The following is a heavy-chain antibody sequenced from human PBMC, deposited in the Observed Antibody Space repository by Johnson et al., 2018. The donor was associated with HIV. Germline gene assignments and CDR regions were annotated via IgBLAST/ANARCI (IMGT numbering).Heavy chain of an antibody. Sequence: VQLVESGGGLVQPGGSLRLSCAASAFTFSSYWMSWDRQAPGKGLEWVSYISSSGDTISYADSVQGRFTISRDNAKNSLSLQINSLRAEDTAVYYCVKGPEQHIVVVTTSRGAFDIWGRGTMVTVSS. CDR1: AFTFSSYW. D-gene: IGHD2-21*02. CDR2: ISSSGDTI. V-gene: IGHV3-48*04. J-gene: IGHJ3*02. CDR3: VKGPEQHIVVVTTSRGAFDI.